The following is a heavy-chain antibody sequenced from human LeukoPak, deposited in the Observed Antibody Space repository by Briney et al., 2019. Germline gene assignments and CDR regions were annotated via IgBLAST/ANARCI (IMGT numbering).Heavy chain of an antibody. D-gene: IGHD3-22*01. CDR3: AIMPYDSSGYSQY. CDR1: GFTFSSYS. CDR2: ISSSSSYI. Sequence: GGSLRLSCAASGFTFSSYSMNWVRQAPGKGLEWVSSISSSSSYIYYADSVRGRFTISRDNAKNSLFLQMNSLRAGDTAVYYCAIMPYDSSGYSQYWGQGTLVTVSS. V-gene: IGHV3-21*01. J-gene: IGHJ4*02.